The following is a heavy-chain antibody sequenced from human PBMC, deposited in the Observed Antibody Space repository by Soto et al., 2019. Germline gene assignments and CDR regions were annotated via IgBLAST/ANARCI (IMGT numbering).Heavy chain of an antibody. CDR2: IYPGDSDT. D-gene: IGHD3-3*01. V-gene: IGHV5-51*01. CDR3: ARSARGYDFWSGYYYFDY. Sequence: GESLKISCKGSGYSFTSYWIGWVRQMPGKGLEWMGIIYPGDSDTRYSPSFQGQVTISADKSISTAYLQWSSLKASDTAMYYCARSARGYDFWSGYYYFDYWGQGTLVTVS. CDR1: GYSFTSYW. J-gene: IGHJ4*02.